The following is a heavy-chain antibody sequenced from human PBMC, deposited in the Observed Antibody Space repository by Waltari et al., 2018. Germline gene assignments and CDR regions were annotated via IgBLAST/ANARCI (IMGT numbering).Heavy chain of an antibody. D-gene: IGHD1-26*01. J-gene: IGHJ4*02. CDR3: ARDGHGRSWDLLPLDH. V-gene: IGHV4-4*07. Sequence: QVQLQESGPGLVKPSETLSLTCNVSGDSMYEYYWSWIRQPAGKGLGWIGRSYVGDSINHNPSCQSRVTMSLDTSKKQFSLKLRSVTAADTAVYYCARDGHGRSWDLLPLDHWGQGTLVTVSS. CDR1: GDSMYEYY. CDR2: SYVGDSI.